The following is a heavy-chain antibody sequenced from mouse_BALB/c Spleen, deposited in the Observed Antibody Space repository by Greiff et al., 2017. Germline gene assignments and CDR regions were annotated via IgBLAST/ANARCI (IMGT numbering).Heavy chain of an antibody. D-gene: IGHD2-14*01. Sequence: QVQLQQSGAELVQPGASVKLSCTASGFNIKDSYMHWVKLRPGQGLEWIGEINPSNGGTNYNEKFKRKATLTVDKSSSTAYMQLSSLTSEDSAVYYCTIPYYRYEYYAMDYWGQGTSVTVSS. CDR2: INPSNGGT. V-gene: IGHV1S16*01. CDR3: TIPYYRYEYYAMDY. J-gene: IGHJ4*01. CDR1: GFNIKDSY.